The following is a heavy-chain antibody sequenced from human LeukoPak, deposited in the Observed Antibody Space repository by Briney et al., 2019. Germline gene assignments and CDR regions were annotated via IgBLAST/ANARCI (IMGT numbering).Heavy chain of an antibody. V-gene: IGHV3-66*01. CDR3: ASSDYYDSSGYYTTIDY. CDR2: IYSGGST. CDR1: GFTVSSNY. J-gene: IGHJ4*02. Sequence: GGSLRLSRAASGFTVSSNYMSWVRQAPGKGLEWVSVIYSGGSTYYADSVKGRFTISRDNSKNTLYLQMNSLRAEDTAVYYCASSDYYDSSGYYTTIDYWGQGTLVTVSS. D-gene: IGHD3-22*01.